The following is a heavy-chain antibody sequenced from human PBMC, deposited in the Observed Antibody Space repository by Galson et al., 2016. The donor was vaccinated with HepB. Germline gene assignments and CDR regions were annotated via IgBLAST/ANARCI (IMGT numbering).Heavy chain of an antibody. CDR1: GGSVNSGDYY. Sequence: TLSLTCNVSGGSVNSGDYYWSWIRQPPGKGLEWIGYIFYSGSGSTHYSPSLDSRVTISVDTSKNQFSLKLSSVTAADTAVYYCARAGHDFWRVGYFDYWGQGALVTVSS. V-gene: IGHV4-30-4*01. CDR2: IFYSGSGST. CDR3: ARAGHDFWRVGYFDY. D-gene: IGHD3-3*01. J-gene: IGHJ4*02.